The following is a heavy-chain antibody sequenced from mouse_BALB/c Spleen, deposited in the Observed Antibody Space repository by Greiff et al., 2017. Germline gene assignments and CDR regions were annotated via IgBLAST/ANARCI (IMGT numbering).Heavy chain of an antibody. D-gene: IGHD2-14*01. Sequence: EVMLVESGGGLVQPGGSRKLSCAASGFTFSSFGMHWVRQAPEKGLEWVAYISSGSSTIYYADTVKGRFTISRDNPKNTLFLQMTSLRSEDTAMYYCAREDRYDGENAMDYWGQGTTLTVSS. V-gene: IGHV5-17*02. CDR3: AREDRYDGENAMDY. CDR1: GFTFSSFG. J-gene: IGHJ2*01. CDR2: ISSGSSTI.